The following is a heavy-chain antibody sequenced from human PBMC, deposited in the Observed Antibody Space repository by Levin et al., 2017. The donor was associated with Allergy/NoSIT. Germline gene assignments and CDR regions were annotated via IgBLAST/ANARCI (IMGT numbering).Heavy chain of an antibody. CDR1: GGALSNFA. Sequence: KISCKASGGALSNFAISWVRQAPGQGLEWMGGIIPIFGTTNYAQKFQGRVTVTADDSTNTANMELSSLRSEDTAVYFCARSPYYYSSSGLDWFDAGGQGTLVTVSS. V-gene: IGHV1-69*01. D-gene: IGHD3-22*01. J-gene: IGHJ5*02. CDR2: IIPIFGTT. CDR3: ARSPYYYSSSGLDWFDA.